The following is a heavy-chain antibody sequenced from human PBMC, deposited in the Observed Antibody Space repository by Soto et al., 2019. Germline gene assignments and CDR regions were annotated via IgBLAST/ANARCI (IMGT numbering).Heavy chain of an antibody. D-gene: IGHD2-2*01. CDR3: ARRGGYCSSTSCYVWFDP. CDR2: TYYSGST. V-gene: IGHV4-39*01. CDR1: GGSISSSSYY. Sequence: QLQLQESGPGLVKPSETLSLTCTVSGGSISSSSYYWGWIRQPPGKGLEWIGSTYYSGSTYYNPSLKSRVTISEDTPKNPFSLKRSSVTAADTAVYYCARRGGYCSSTSCYVWFDPWGQGTLVTVSS. J-gene: IGHJ5*02.